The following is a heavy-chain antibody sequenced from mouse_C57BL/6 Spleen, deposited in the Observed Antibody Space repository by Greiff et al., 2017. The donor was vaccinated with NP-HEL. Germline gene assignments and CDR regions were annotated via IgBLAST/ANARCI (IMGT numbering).Heavy chain of an antibody. Sequence: EVQLQQSGPGLVKPSQSLSLTCSVTGYSITSGYYWNWIRQFPGNKLEWMGYISYDGSNNYNPSLKNRISITRDTSKNQFFLKLNSVTTEDTATYYCARKKDWYFDVWGTGTTVTVSS. CDR2: ISYDGSN. V-gene: IGHV3-6*01. CDR3: ARKKDWYFDV. CDR1: GYSITSGYY. J-gene: IGHJ1*03.